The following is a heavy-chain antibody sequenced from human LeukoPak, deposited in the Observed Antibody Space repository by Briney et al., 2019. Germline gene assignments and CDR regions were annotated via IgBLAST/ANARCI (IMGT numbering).Heavy chain of an antibody. CDR1: GGSISSSSYY. J-gene: IGHJ6*03. CDR2: IYYSGST. V-gene: IGHV4-39*07. Sequence: PSETLSLTCTVSGGSISSSSYYWGWIRQPPGKGLEWIGSIYYSGSTYYNPSLKSRVTISVDTSKNQFSLKLSSVTAADTAVYYCARDLPKVAYYYYYYYMDVWGKGTTVTVSS. D-gene: IGHD5-12*01. CDR3: ARDLPKVAYYYYYYYMDV.